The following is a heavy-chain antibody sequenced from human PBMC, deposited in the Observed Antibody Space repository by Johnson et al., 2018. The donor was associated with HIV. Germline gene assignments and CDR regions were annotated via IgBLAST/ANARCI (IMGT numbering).Heavy chain of an antibody. V-gene: IGHV3-15*01. CDR2: IKSEADGGTT. J-gene: IGHJ3*02. CDR1: GIIFTNTW. Sequence: VQLVESGGGLVRPGGSLRLSCAVSGIIFTNTWMTWVRQAPGKGLEWVGHIKSEADGGTTDYGAPAKGRFTISRDDSKNSLYLQMNSLKTEDTAVYYCALSYSLDAFDIWGQGTMVTVSS. CDR3: ALSYSLDAFDI. D-gene: IGHD2-21*01.